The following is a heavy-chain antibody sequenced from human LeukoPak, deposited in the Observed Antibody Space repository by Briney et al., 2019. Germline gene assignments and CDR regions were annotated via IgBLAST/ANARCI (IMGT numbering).Heavy chain of an antibody. D-gene: IGHD3-16*01. CDR2: ISGSGGIT. Sequence: PGGSLRLSCAASGFTFSSYAMSWVRQAPGKGLEWVSAISGSGGITYYADSVKGRFTISRDNSKNTLYLQMNSLRDEDTAVYYCAKDALGHYYYYYYMDVWGKGTTVTVSS. J-gene: IGHJ6*03. CDR3: AKDALGHYYYYYYMDV. CDR1: GFTFSSYA. V-gene: IGHV3-23*01.